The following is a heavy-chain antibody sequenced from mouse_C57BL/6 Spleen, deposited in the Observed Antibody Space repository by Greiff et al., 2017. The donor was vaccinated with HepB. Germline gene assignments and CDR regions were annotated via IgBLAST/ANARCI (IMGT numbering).Heavy chain of an antibody. CDR1: GYTFTSYW. J-gene: IGHJ2*01. CDR2: IDPSDSYT. D-gene: IGHD1-1*01. Sequence: QVQLQQSGAELVMPGASVKLSCKASGYTFTSYWMHWVKQRPGQGLEWIGEIDPSDSYTNYNQKFKGKSTLTVDKSSSTAYMQLSSLTSEDSAVYYCARGGYYGSSCSFDYWGQGTTLTVSS. V-gene: IGHV1-69*01. CDR3: ARGGYYGSSCSFDY.